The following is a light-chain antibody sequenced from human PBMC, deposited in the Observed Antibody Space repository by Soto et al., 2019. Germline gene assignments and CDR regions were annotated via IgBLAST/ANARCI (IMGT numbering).Light chain of an antibody. V-gene: IGLV2-14*01. Sequence: QSVLTQPASVSGSPGQSITISCTGSSSDIGAYNYVSWFQQYPGKAPKLIISEVSNRPSGVSNRFSGSKSGTAASLTISGLQTEDEADYYCSSYTTSSTWVFGGGTKLTVL. CDR2: EVS. CDR1: SSDIGAYNY. CDR3: SSYTTSSTWV. J-gene: IGLJ3*02.